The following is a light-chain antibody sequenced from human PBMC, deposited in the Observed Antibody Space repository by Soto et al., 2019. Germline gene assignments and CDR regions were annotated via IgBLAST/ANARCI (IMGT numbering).Light chain of an antibody. CDR3: KQYRRTPLT. CDR1: QSVNNNY. J-gene: IGKJ4*01. Sequence: EIKSTQSPGTLSLSPGERATLSCRASQSVNNNYLAWYQQKPGQAPRLLIYSASRRATGIPDKFNGSVSGTEFTLMISRLETDNFAVYSCKQYRRTPLTFGAGTKVEIK. V-gene: IGKV3-20*01. CDR2: SAS.